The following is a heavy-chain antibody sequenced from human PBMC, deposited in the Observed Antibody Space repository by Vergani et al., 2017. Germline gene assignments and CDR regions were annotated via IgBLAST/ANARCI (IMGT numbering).Heavy chain of an antibody. CDR3: ARDFGSSGYTHFDY. CDR1: GGTFCSYA. Sequence: QVQLVQSGAEVKKPGSSVKVSCKASGGTFCSYAISWVRQAPGQGLERMGGTIPIFGTANYAQKFQGRVTITADESTSTAYMELSSLRSEDTAVYYCARDFGSSGYTHFDYWGQGTLVTVSS. D-gene: IGHD3-22*01. V-gene: IGHV1-69*01. J-gene: IGHJ4*02. CDR2: TIPIFGTA.